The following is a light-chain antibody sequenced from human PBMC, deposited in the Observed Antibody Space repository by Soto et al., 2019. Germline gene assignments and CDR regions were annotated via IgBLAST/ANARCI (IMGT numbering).Light chain of an antibody. CDR2: GAS. J-gene: IGKJ1*01. CDR3: QEYNNWPLRDA. V-gene: IGKV3-15*01. Sequence: EIVMTQSPATLSVSPGERATLSCRASQSVSSNLAWYQQKPGQAPRLLIYGASTRATGIPARFSGSGSGTEFTLTISSLQSEDFAVYYCQEYNNWPLRDAFRQGTKVEIK. CDR1: QSVSSN.